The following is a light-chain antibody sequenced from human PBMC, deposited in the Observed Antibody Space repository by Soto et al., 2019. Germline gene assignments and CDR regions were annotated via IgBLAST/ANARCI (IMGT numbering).Light chain of an antibody. CDR3: QQYGNSPLT. CDR2: GAS. J-gene: IGKJ4*01. Sequence: EIVLTQSPCTLSLSPGERATLSCRASQSVSSSFLAWYQQKPGQAPRLLIYGASSRATGIPDRFSGSGSGTDFTLTISRLEPEDVAVYYCQQYGNSPLTFGGGTKVEIK. CDR1: QSVSSSF. V-gene: IGKV3-20*01.